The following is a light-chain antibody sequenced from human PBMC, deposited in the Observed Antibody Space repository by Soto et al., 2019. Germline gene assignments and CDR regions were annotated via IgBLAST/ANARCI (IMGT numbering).Light chain of an antibody. CDR3: SSYTGSSTYV. J-gene: IGLJ1*01. V-gene: IGLV2-14*01. Sequence: QSVLTQPASVSGSPGQSITISCTGTSGDVGGYNYVSWYQQHPGKAPKLMIYEVSNRPSGVSNRFSGSKSGNTASLTISGLQAEDEADCYCSSYTGSSTYVFGTGTKVTVL. CDR1: SGDVGGYNY. CDR2: EVS.